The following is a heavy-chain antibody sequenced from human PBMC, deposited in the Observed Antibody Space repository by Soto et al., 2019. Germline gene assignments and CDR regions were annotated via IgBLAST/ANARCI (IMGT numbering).Heavy chain of an antibody. Sequence: PGGSLRLSCAASGFSLSDRVMHWVRQAPGKGLEWVSYISSSSRTIYYADSVKGRFTISRDNAKNSLYLQMNSLRDEDTAVYYCARVGYDSSGSYYGMDVWGQGTTVTVSS. CDR1: GFSLSDRV. J-gene: IGHJ6*02. V-gene: IGHV3-48*02. D-gene: IGHD3-22*01. CDR3: ARVGYDSSGSYYGMDV. CDR2: ISSSSRTI.